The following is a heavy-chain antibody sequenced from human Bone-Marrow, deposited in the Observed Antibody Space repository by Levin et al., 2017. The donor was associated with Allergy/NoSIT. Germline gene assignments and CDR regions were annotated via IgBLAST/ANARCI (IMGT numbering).Heavy chain of an antibody. D-gene: IGHD2-2*01. CDR1: GYTFTGYY. V-gene: IGHV1-2*06. Sequence: VASVKVSCKASGYTFTGYYMYWVRQAPGQGLEWMGRINPNSGGTNYAQKFQGRVTMTRDTSISTAYMELSRLRSDDTAVYYCARDGIVVVPAAINTFDYWGQGTLVTVSS. CDR3: ARDGIVVVPAAINTFDY. J-gene: IGHJ4*02. CDR2: INPNSGGT.